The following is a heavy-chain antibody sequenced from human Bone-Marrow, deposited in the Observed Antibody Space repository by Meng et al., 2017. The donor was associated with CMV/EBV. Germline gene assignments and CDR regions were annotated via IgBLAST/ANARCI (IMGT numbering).Heavy chain of an antibody. Sequence: GGSLRISCAASGFTFSSYGMHWVRQAPGKGLEWVAVISYDGSNKYYADSVKGRFTISRDNSKNTLYLQMNSLRAEDTAVYYCARGKKGGELLYFDYWGQGTLVTVSS. J-gene: IGHJ4*02. CDR1: GFTFSSYG. V-gene: IGHV3-30*19. D-gene: IGHD1-26*01. CDR3: ARGKKGGELLYFDY. CDR2: ISYDGSNK.